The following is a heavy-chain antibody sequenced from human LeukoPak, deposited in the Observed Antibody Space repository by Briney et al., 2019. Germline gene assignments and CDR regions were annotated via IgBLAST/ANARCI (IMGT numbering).Heavy chain of an antibody. Sequence: ASVKVSCKASGYSFTSNYIHWVRQAPGQGLEWMGIINPSGGSTSYAQKFQGRVTMTRDTSTSTVYMELSSLRSEDTAVYYCARVPAADINWFDPWGQGTLVTVSS. CDR3: ARVPAADINWFDP. J-gene: IGHJ5*02. CDR1: GYSFTSNY. D-gene: IGHD2-2*01. V-gene: IGHV1-46*01. CDR2: INPSGGST.